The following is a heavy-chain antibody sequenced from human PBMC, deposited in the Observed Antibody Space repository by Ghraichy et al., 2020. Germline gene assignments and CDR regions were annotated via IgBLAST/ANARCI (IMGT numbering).Heavy chain of an antibody. CDR2: ISSSSSTI. CDR1: GFTFSSYS. V-gene: IGHV3-48*02. D-gene: IGHD3-10*01. CDR3: ARDTHRVMVRGVIGNWFDP. Sequence: GGSLRLSCAASGFTFSSYSMNWVRQAPGKGLEWVSYISSSSSTIYYADSVKGRFTISRDNAKNSLYLQMNSLRDEDTAVYYCARDTHRVMVRGVIGNWFDPWGQGTLVTVSS. J-gene: IGHJ5*02.